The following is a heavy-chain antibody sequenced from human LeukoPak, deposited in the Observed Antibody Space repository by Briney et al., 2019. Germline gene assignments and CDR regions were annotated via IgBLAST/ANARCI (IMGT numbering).Heavy chain of an antibody. D-gene: IGHD3-10*01. Sequence: SLRLSCAASGFTFSSYGMHWVRQAPGKGLEWVAVIWYDGSNKYYADSVKGRFTISRDNSKNTLYLQMNSLGAEDTAVYYCARASYGSESPGPFYYGVDVWGQGTTVTVSS. V-gene: IGHV3-33*01. J-gene: IGHJ6*02. CDR2: IWYDGSNK. CDR1: GFTFSSYG. CDR3: ARASYGSESPGPFYYGVDV.